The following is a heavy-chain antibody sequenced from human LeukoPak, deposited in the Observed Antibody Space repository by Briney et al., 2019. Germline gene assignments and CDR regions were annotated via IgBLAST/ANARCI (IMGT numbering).Heavy chain of an antibody. Sequence: GGSLRLSCAASRFTVSSNYFIWVRQAPGKGLEWVSVISRGGDTYYAESVKGRFTISRDNSKNTLYLQMSNLRVEDTAVYYCARFYCTGDSDSCYAMDVWGQGTTVTVSS. CDR2: ISRGGDT. J-gene: IGHJ6*02. CDR3: ARFYCTGDSDSCYAMDV. D-gene: IGHD2-8*02. V-gene: IGHV3-53*01. CDR1: RFTVSSNY.